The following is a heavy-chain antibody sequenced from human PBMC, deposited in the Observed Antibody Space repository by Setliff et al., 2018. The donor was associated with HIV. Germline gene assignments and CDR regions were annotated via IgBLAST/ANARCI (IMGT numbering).Heavy chain of an antibody. CDR1: GGSISSSSYY. J-gene: IGHJ4*02. V-gene: IGHV4-39*07. CDR2: IYYSGST. Sequence: ASETLSLTCTVSGGSISSSSYYWGWIRQPPGKGLEWIGSIYYSGSTYYNPSLKSRVTISVGTSKNQFSLKLSSVTAADTAVYYCARIVRVGGYFDYWGQGTLVTVSS. CDR3: ARIVRVGGYFDY. D-gene: IGHD3-16*01.